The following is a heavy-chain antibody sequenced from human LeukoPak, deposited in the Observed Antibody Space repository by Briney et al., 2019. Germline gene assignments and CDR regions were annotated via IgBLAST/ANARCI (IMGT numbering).Heavy chain of an antibody. CDR1: GFTFSNFW. D-gene: IGHD3-10*01. CDR3: AREVYYGSGSYGY. V-gene: IGHV3-7*01. CDR2: VKEDGSEK. J-gene: IGHJ4*02. Sequence: PGGSLRLSCAASGFTFSNFWMSWVRQAPGKGLEWVANVKEDGSEKYYVDSVKGRFTISRDNAKNSLYLQMNSLRAEDTAVYYCAREVYYGSGSYGYWGQGTLVTVSS.